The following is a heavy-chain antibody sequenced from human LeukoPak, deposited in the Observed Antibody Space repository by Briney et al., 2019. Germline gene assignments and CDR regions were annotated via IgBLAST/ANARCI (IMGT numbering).Heavy chain of an antibody. V-gene: IGHV5-51*01. J-gene: IGHJ6*02. Sequence: GESLKISCKGSGYSFTSYWIGWVRQMPGKGLEWMGIIYPGDSDTRYSPSFQGQVTISADKSISTAYLQWSSLKASDTAMYYCARLGSENYYKSVDYDDYGMDVWGQGTTVTVSS. CDR1: GYSFTSYW. D-gene: IGHD3-10*01. CDR2: IYPGDSDT. CDR3: ARLGSENYYKSVDYDDYGMDV.